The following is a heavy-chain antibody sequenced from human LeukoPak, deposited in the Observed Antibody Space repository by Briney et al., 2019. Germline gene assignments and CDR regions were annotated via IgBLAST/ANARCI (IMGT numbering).Heavy chain of an antibody. J-gene: IGHJ4*02. CDR2: ISSRSSYI. V-gene: IGHV3-21*06. CDR1: GFTFSSYG. Sequence: HPGGSLRLSCAASGFTFSSYGMNWVRQAPGKGLEWVSSISSRSSYIYYADSVKGRFTISRDNAKNSLYLQLNSLRAEDTAVYYCTRGQSYCGADCYSDWGQGTLVTVSS. D-gene: IGHD2-21*02. CDR3: TRGQSYCGADCYSD.